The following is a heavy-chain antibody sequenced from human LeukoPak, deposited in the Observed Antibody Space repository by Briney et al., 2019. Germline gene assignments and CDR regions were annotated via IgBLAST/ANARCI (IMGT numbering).Heavy chain of an antibody. CDR1: GYTFTGYH. Sequence: GASVKVSCKASGYTFTGYHMHWVRQAPGQGLEWMGWINPNSGGTNYAQKFQGRVTMTRDTSISTAYMELSRLRSDDTAVYYCARAPPVVLAMSFQHWGQGTLVTVSS. D-gene: IGHD5-18*01. CDR3: ARAPPVVLAMSFQH. J-gene: IGHJ1*01. CDR2: INPNSGGT. V-gene: IGHV1-2*02.